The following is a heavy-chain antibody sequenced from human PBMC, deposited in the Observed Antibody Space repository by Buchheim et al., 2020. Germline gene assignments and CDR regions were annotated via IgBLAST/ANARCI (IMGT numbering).Heavy chain of an antibody. J-gene: IGHJ4*02. CDR3: AKSASGSFSRPFDY. D-gene: IGHD1-26*01. CDR1: GFTFSNSA. V-gene: IGHV3-23*01. CDR2: VSGSGDRT. Sequence: EVQLLESGGGLVQPGGSLRLSCAASGFTFSNSAMSWVRQAPGKGLEWVSAVSGSGDRTYYADPVKGRFTISRDNSKNKLYMQMNILRAEDTAVYYCAKSASGSFSRPFDYWGQGTL.